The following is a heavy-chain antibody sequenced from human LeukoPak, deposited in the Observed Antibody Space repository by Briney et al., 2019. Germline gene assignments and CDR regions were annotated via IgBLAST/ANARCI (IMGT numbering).Heavy chain of an antibody. CDR1: GYSFSSYW. CDR3: ARLPSVWLVPPYGMDV. D-gene: IGHD6-19*01. CDR2: IYPGDSDT. J-gene: IGHJ6*02. V-gene: IGHV5-51*01. Sequence: GESLKISCKASGYSFSSYWIGWVRQAPGKGLELMGIIYPGDSDTRYRPSFQGQVTISADKSISTAYLQWSSLKASDTAMYYCARLPSVWLVPPYGMDVWGQGTTVTVSS.